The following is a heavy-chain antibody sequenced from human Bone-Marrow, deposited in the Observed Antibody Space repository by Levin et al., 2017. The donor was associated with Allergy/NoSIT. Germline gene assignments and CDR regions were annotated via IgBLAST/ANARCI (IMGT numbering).Heavy chain of an antibody. J-gene: IGHJ6*02. D-gene: IGHD2-2*01. V-gene: IGHV3-48*03. CDR1: GFTFSSYE. CDR2: ISSSGSTI. CDR3: ARGQGVPAAIGLLIYYYYGMDV. Sequence: PGGSLRLSCAASGFTFSSYEMNWVRQAPGKGLEWVSYISSSGSTIYYADSVKGRFTISRDNAKNSLYLQMNSLRAEDTAVYYCARGQGVPAAIGLLIYYYYGMDVWGQGTTVTVSS.